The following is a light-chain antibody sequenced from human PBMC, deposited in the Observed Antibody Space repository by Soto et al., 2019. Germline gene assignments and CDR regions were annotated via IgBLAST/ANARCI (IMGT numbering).Light chain of an antibody. J-gene: IGKJ4*01. V-gene: IGKV4-1*01. CDR3: QEYYSFPLT. CDR1: QRVLYSSNNKNY. Sequence: DIVMTQSPDSLAVSLGERATINCKSSQRVLYSSNNKNYLAWYQQKPGQPPKLLIYWASTRESGVPDRFSGSGAGTDFTLTISSLQAADVAIYYCQEYYSFPLTFGGGTKVEIK. CDR2: WAS.